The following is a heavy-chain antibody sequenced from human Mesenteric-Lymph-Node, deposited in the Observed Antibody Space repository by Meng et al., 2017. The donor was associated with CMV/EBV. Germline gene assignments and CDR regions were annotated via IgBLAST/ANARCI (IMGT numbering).Heavy chain of an antibody. J-gene: IGHJ6*02. CDR3: AAPVRYCSGGTCPYYYHAMDV. CDR1: GFTFSNYE. V-gene: IGHV3-48*03. CDR2: INSGGGTI. D-gene: IGHD2-15*01. Sequence: GGSLRLSCAASGFTFSNYEMNWVRQAPGKGLEWVSYINSGGGTIIYYADSVRGRFTISRDNAKNSLYLQMNSLRAEDTAVYYCAAPVRYCSGGTCPYYYHAMDVWGQGTTVTVSS.